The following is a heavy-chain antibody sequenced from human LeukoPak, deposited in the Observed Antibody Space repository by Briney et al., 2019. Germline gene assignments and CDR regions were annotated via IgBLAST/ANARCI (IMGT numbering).Heavy chain of an antibody. CDR3: ARQGYSGQLH. CDR2: IYYSGST. D-gene: IGHD5-12*01. Sequence: SETLSLTCTVSGGSISSGGYYWSWIRQHPGKGLEWIGYIYYSGSTYYNPSLKSRVTISVDTSKNQFSLKLSSVTAADTAVYYCARQGYSGQLHWGQGTLVTVSS. J-gene: IGHJ4*02. CDR1: GGSISSGGYY. V-gene: IGHV4-39*01.